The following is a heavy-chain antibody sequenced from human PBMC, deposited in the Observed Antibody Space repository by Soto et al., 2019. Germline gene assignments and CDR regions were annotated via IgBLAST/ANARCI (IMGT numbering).Heavy chain of an antibody. Sequence: PGGSLRLSCAASGFTFSDYYMSWIRQAPGKGLEWVSYISSSGSTIYYADSVKGRFTISRDNAKNSLYLQMNSLRAEDTAVYYCARVSISFSYYLDYWGQGTLVTVSS. CDR2: ISSSGSTI. CDR3: ARVSISFSYYLDY. CDR1: GFTFSDYY. J-gene: IGHJ4*02. V-gene: IGHV3-11*01.